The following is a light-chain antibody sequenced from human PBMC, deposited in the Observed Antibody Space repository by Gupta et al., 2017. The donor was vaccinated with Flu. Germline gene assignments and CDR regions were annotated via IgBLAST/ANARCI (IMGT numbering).Light chain of an antibody. V-gene: IGLV1-51*01. CDR1: SSDVGNNY. CDR3: GSSDASTNAGV. Sequence: KVASSCAGTSSDVGNNYVSCYHHLPATTPNLLIDYNNKRRSAIPDRCFGSKSGTSATLLTTGLQTGEEADDYYGSSDASTNAGVFGGGTKLTVL. CDR2: YNN. J-gene: IGLJ2*01.